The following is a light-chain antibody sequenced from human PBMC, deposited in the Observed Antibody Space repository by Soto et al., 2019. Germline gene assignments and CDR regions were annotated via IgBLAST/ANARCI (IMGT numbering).Light chain of an antibody. CDR3: QQYGSSPRT. CDR2: GAS. V-gene: IGKV3-20*01. J-gene: IGKJ1*01. Sequence: EIVLTQSPGTLSLSPGERATLSCRASQSVSSSYLAWYQQKPGQAPRLLIYGASSRATGIPDRFSGSGSGTDFTLTISTLEPEDFAVYYCQQYGSSPRTFGQGIKMEIK. CDR1: QSVSSSY.